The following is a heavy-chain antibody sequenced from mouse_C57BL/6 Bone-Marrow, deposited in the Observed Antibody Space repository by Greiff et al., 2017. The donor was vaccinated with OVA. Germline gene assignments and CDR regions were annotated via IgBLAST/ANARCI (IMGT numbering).Heavy chain of an antibody. Sequence: QVQLQQPGAELVKPGASVKLSCKASGYTFTSYWMHWVKQRPGRGLEWIGRIDPNSGGTKYNEKFKSKATLTVDKPSSTAYMQLSSLTSEDSAVYYCAQRDPLYYYGSSYFDYWGQGTTLTVSS. V-gene: IGHV1-72*01. CDR3: AQRDPLYYYGSSYFDY. CDR1: GYTFTSYW. CDR2: IDPNSGGT. J-gene: IGHJ2*01. D-gene: IGHD1-1*01.